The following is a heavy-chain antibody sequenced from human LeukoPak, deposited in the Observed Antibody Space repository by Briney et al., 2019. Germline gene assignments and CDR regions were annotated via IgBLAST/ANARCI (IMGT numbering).Heavy chain of an antibody. Sequence: SETLSLTCTVSGGSISSSYWSWIRQPPGKGLEWIGYIYYTGSTNYNSSLKSRVTISVDTSKNQFSLKLSSVTAADTAVYYCARDGDGYNYFDYWGQGTLVTVSS. D-gene: IGHD5-24*01. CDR2: IYYTGST. CDR1: GGSISSSY. CDR3: ARDGDGYNYFDY. J-gene: IGHJ4*02. V-gene: IGHV4-59*01.